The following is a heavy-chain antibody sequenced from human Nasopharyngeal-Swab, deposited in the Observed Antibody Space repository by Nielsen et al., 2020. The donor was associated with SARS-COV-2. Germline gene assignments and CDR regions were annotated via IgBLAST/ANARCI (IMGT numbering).Heavy chain of an antibody. Sequence: GESLKISCAASGFTFSDYYMSWIRQAPGKGLEWVSYISSSSSYTNYADSVKGRFTISRDNAKNSLYLQMNSLRAEDTAVYYCARWSGYYYYYGMDVWGQGTTVTVSS. CDR1: GFTFSDYY. J-gene: IGHJ6*02. D-gene: IGHD3-3*01. V-gene: IGHV3-11*06. CDR3: ARWSGYYYYYGMDV. CDR2: ISSSSSYT.